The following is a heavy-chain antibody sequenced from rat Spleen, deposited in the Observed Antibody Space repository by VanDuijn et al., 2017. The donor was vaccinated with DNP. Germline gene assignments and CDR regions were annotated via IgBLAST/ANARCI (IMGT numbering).Heavy chain of an antibody. CDR2: INSDGSTP. CDR3: AKPDY. V-gene: IGHV5-7*01. J-gene: IGHJ2*01. CDR1: GFTFSDFN. Sequence: EVQLVESGGGLVRPGRSLKLSCAASGFTFSDFNMAWVRQAPKKGLEWVATINSDGSTPYYRDNVKGRFTVSRNNSKSTLYLQMDSLRSEEKATYYCAKPDYWGQGVLVTVSS.